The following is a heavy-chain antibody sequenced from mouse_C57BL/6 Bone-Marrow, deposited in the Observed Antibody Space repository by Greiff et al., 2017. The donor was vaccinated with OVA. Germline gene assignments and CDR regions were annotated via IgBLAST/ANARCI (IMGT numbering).Heavy chain of an antibody. CDR3: ARAYYGSSPWFAY. V-gene: IGHV1-42*01. CDR1: GYSFTGYY. CDR2: INPSTGGT. D-gene: IGHD1-1*01. J-gene: IGHJ3*01. Sequence: EVQLVESGPELVKPGASVKISCKASGYSFTGYYMNWVKQSPEKSLEWIGEINPSTGGTTYNQKFKAKATLTVDKSSSTAYMQLKSLTSEDSAVYYCARAYYGSSPWFAYWGQGTLVTVSA.